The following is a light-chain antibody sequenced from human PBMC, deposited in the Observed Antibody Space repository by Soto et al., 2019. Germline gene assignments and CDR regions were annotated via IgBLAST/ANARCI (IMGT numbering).Light chain of an antibody. Sequence: QSALTQPASMSGSPGQSITISCTGGLGIYSYVSWYQQHPGKVPKLLIYEVNNRPSGISDRFSGSKSGDTASLTISGLQPEDAADYYCSSYTLTTTLFGGGTKLTVL. V-gene: IGLV2-14*01. CDR3: SSYTLTTTL. CDR1: LGIYSY. J-gene: IGLJ2*01. CDR2: EVN.